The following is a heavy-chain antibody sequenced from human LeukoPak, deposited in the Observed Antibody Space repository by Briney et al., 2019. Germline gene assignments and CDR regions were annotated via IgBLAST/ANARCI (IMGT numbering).Heavy chain of an antibody. CDR3: ARRGKSFDF. V-gene: IGHV7-4-1*02. D-gene: IGHD3-3*01. CDR2: ISTDTGNP. Sequence: ASVKVSCKTSGYTFTVYAINWVRQAPGQGLEWMGWISTDTGNPTYVQDFTGRFAFSLDTSVTTAYLQISSLKAEDTAVYYCARRGKSFDFWGQGTLATVSS. CDR1: GYTFTVYA. J-gene: IGHJ4*02.